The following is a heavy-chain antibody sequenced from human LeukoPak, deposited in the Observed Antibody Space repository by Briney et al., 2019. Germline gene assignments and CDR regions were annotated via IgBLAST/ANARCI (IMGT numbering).Heavy chain of an antibody. D-gene: IGHD5-12*01. J-gene: IGHJ4*02. V-gene: IGHV3-48*03. CDR1: GFTFSSYA. CDR3: ARDKLRGYSGYDY. Sequence: GRSLRLSCAASGFTFSSYAMNWVRQAPGKGLEWVSYISSSGSTIYYADSVKGRFTISRDNAKNSLYLQMNSLRAEDTAVYYCARDKLRGYSGYDYWGQGTLVTVSS. CDR2: ISSSGSTI.